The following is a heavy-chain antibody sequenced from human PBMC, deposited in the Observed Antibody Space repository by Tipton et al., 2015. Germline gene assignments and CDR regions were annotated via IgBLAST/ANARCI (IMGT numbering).Heavy chain of an antibody. Sequence: TLSLTCTVSGDSVKSRSYYWGWIRQPPGKGLEWIGSMYYGGGTYYNPSLKSRVTISVDTSKNQFSLKMNSVTAADTTIYYCVRHSGFWSGFPGAIDIWGEGTMVTVSS. CDR1: GDSVKSRSYY. D-gene: IGHD3-3*01. V-gene: IGHV4-39*01. J-gene: IGHJ3*02. CDR2: MYYGGGT. CDR3: VRHSGFWSGFPGAIDI.